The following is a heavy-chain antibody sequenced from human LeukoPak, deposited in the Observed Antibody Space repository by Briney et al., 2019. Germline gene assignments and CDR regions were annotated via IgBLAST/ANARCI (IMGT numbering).Heavy chain of an antibody. D-gene: IGHD4-17*01. CDR3: AGTQSGYGDYGAFDI. V-gene: IGHV3-30-3*01. J-gene: IGHJ3*02. CDR2: ISYDGSNK. Sequence: QPGRSLRLSCAASGFTFSSYAMHWVRQAPGKGLEWVAVISYDGSNKYYADSVKGRFTISRDNPKNTLYLQMNSLRAEDTAVYYCAGTQSGYGDYGAFDIWGQGTMVTVSS. CDR1: GFTFSSYA.